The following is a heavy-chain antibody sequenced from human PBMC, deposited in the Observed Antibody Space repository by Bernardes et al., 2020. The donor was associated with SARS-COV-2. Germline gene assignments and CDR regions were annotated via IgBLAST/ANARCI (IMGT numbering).Heavy chain of an antibody. CDR3: AREGGYFDWSRDYYFDY. D-gene: IGHD3-9*01. CDR1: GFTFSSYS. J-gene: IGHJ4*02. Sequence: GSLRLSCAASGFTFSSYSMNWVRQAPGKGLEWVSYISSSSSTIYYADSVKGRFTISRDNAKNSLYLQMNSLRAEDTAVYYCAREGGYFDWSRDYYFDYWGQGTLVTVSS. CDR2: ISSSSSTI. V-gene: IGHV3-48*01.